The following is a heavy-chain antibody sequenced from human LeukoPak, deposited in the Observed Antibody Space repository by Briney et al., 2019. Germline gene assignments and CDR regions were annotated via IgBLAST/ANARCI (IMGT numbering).Heavy chain of an antibody. J-gene: IGHJ4*02. Sequence: SETLSLTCTVSGGSISSYYWSWIRQPPGKGLEWIGYIYYSGSTNYNPSLKSRVTISVDTSKNQFSLKLSSVTAADTAVYYCAGRKLGYCSGGSCPAIDYWGQGALVTVPS. D-gene: IGHD2-15*01. V-gene: IGHV4-59*01. CDR1: GGSISSYY. CDR3: AGRKLGYCSGGSCPAIDY. CDR2: IYYSGST.